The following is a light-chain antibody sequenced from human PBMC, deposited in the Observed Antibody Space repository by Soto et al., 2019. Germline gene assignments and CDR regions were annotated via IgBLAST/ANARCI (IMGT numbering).Light chain of an antibody. CDR3: QRHDSYPLT. V-gene: IGKV1-9*01. CDR1: QGINSY. J-gene: IGKJ4*01. CDR2: GAN. Sequence: DIQLTQTPSFLSASVGDRVTITCRASQGINSYLAWYRQKPGKAPKLLIYGANNLQSGVPSRFSGSGSGTEFTLTISSLRPEDFATYYCQRHDSYPLTFGGGTKVEIK.